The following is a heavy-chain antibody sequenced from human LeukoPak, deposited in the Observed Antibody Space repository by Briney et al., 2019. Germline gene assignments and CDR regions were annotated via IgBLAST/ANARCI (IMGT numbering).Heavy chain of an antibody. V-gene: IGHV1-46*01. J-gene: IGHJ4*02. CDR2: INPSGGST. Sequence: ASVNVSCKASGYTFTGYYMHWVRQAPGQGLEWMGIINPSGGSTSYAQKFQGRVTMTRDTSTSTVYMELSSLRSEDTAVYYCARSWGDIVVVPAAIGDWGQGTLVTVSS. CDR3: ARSWGDIVVVPAAIGD. CDR1: GYTFTGYY. D-gene: IGHD2-2*01.